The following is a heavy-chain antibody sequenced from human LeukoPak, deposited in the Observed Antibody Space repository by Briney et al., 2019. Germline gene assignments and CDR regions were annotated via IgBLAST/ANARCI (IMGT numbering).Heavy chain of an antibody. CDR3: AREPPVTNRGGDYYYHYMDV. D-gene: IGHD3-10*01. CDR2: IYAGST. J-gene: IGHJ6*03. V-gene: IGHV4-4*07. CDR1: GGSISKYY. Sequence: SETLSLTCTVSGGSISKYYWSWIRQPAGKGLEWIGRIYAGSTNYNPSLKSRVSVSVDTSKNQFSLKLSSVTVADTAVYYCAREPPVTNRGGDYYYHYMDVWGKGTTVTISS.